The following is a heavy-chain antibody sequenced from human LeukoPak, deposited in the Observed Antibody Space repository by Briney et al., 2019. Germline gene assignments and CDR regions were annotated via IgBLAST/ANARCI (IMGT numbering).Heavy chain of an antibody. CDR1: GYSISNGNY. J-gene: IGHJ6*03. CDR3: ARQHDSYFYYYVDV. CDR2: LYHSDTT. Sequence: SETLSLTCDASGYSISNGNYWVWIRQPPGKGLEWIGSLYHSDTTYYNPSLKSRVTMSVDTSKNQFSLKLSSLTAADTAVYYCARQHDSYFYYYVDVWGKGTTVTVSS. V-gene: IGHV4-38-2*01.